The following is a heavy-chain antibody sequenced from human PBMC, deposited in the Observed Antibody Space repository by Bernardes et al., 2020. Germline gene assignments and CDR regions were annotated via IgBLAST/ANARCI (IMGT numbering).Heavy chain of an antibody. Sequence: GGSLRLSCAASGFTFSNAWMSWVRQAPGKGLEWVGRIKSKTDGGTTDYAAPVKGRFTISRDDSKNTLYLQMNSLKTEDTAVYYCTTDSYDYIWGSYRYTWFDAFDIWGQGTMVTVSS. V-gene: IGHV3-15*01. CDR3: TTDSYDYIWGSYRYTWFDAFDI. CDR1: GFTFSNAW. D-gene: IGHD3-16*02. J-gene: IGHJ3*02. CDR2: IKSKTDGGTT.